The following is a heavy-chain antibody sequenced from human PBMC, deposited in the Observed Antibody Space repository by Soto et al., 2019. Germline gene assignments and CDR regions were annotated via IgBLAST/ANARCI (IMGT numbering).Heavy chain of an antibody. CDR1: GGSISGSDYY. CDR2: IFYTGSA. D-gene: IGHD3-9*01. CDR3: ASHIRYYDSLTGYHWYYMDI. J-gene: IGHJ6*03. V-gene: IGHV4-39*01. Sequence: QLQLQESGPGLLKPSETLSLTCSVSGGSISGSDYYWGWIRQSPGKGLEWIGTIFYTGSAYYNPSLGSRVTISVETSKSQFSLRLNSVTAADTAVYYCASHIRYYDSLTGYHWYYMDIWGKGTTVTVS.